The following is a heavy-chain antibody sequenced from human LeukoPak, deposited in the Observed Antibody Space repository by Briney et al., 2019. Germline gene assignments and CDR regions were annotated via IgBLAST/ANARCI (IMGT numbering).Heavy chain of an antibody. CDR2: IIPIFGTA. V-gene: IGHV1-69*13. J-gene: IGHJ6*03. CDR1: GGTFSSYA. CDR3: ARSRGAVAGTGLGTYYYYYYMDV. D-gene: IGHD6-19*01. Sequence: GASVKVSCKASGGTFSSYAISWVRQAPGQGLEWMGGIIPIFGTANYAQKFQGRVTITADESTSTAYMELSSLRSEDTAVYYCARSRGAVAGTGLGTYYYYYYMDVWGKGTTVTVSS.